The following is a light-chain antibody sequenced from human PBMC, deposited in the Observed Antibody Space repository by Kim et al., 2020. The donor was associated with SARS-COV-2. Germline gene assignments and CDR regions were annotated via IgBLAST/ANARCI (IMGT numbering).Light chain of an antibody. J-gene: IGLJ2*01. Sequence: RVTIICSGSNTNRGSNYVYCYQQPPGTAPQLLYYSNNQRPSGVPDRFAGSKAGTSAFLAISGLRAEDEADYYCAAWDDSLSGPVFGGGTQLTVL. CDR3: AAWDDSLSGPV. CDR2: SNN. V-gene: IGLV1-47*02. CDR1: NTNRGSNY.